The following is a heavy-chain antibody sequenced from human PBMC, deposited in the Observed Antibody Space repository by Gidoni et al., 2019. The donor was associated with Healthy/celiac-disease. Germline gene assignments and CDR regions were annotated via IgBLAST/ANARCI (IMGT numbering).Heavy chain of an antibody. CDR2: ISSSSSYI. CDR1: SYS. D-gene: IGHD6-19*01. CDR3: ARDHSSGWKPIDY. V-gene: IGHV3-21*01. J-gene: IGHJ4*02. Sequence: SYSMNWVRQAPGKGLEWVSSISSSSSYIYYADSVKGRFTISRDNAKNSLYLQMNSLRAEDTAVYYCARDHSSGWKPIDYWGQGTLVTVSS.